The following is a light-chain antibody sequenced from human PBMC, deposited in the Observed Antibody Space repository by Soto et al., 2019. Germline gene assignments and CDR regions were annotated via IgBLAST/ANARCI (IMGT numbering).Light chain of an antibody. CDR1: SSNIGNNF. CDR3: GSWDSSLSAYV. Sequence: SVLTQPPSVSAAPGQKVTISCSGSSSNIGNNFVSWFQQLPGAAPKVLIYDNDKRPSGIPDRFSGSKSGTSATLGITGFQTGDEADYYCGSWDSSLSAYVFGTGTKVTV. CDR2: DND. V-gene: IGLV1-51*01. J-gene: IGLJ1*01.